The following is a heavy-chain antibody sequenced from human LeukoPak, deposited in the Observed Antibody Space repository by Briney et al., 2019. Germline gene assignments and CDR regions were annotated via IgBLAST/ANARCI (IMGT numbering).Heavy chain of an antibody. Sequence: SETLSLTCAVYGGSFSGYYWSWIRQPPGKGLEWIGEINHSGSTNYNPPLKSRVTISVDTSKNQFSLKLSSVTAADTAVYYCARSYYDILSWGQGTLVTVSS. J-gene: IGHJ4*02. CDR1: GGSFSGYY. D-gene: IGHD3-9*01. CDR2: INHSGST. CDR3: ARSYYDILS. V-gene: IGHV4-34*01.